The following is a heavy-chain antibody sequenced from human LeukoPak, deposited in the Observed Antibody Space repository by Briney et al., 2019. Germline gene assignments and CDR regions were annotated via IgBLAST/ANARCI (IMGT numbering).Heavy chain of an antibody. J-gene: IGHJ3*02. Sequence: KPSETLSLTCAVSGGSISSSNWWSWVRQPPGKGLEWIGEIYHSGSTNYNPSLKSRVTISVDKSKNQFSLKLSSVTAADTAVYYCARDSHGITGTFGPFDAFDIWGQGTMVTVSS. D-gene: IGHD1/OR15-1a*01. CDR1: GGSISSSNW. CDR3: ARDSHGITGTFGPFDAFDI. CDR2: IYHSGST. V-gene: IGHV4-4*02.